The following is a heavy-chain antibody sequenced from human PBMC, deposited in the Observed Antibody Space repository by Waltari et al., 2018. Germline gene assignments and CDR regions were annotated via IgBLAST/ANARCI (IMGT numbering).Heavy chain of an antibody. Sequence: DVQLVESGGGLVQPGGSLRLSCGASGFTFSRYWMSWVRQTPGKGLQWVANINYDGSQKYYVDSVKGRFTISRDNAKNSVYLQMNSLRVEDTAVYYCAKSRGFEYWGQGVLITVSS. CDR3: AKSRGFEY. V-gene: IGHV3-7*01. J-gene: IGHJ4*02. CDR1: GFTFSRYW. D-gene: IGHD2-2*01. CDR2: INYDGSQK.